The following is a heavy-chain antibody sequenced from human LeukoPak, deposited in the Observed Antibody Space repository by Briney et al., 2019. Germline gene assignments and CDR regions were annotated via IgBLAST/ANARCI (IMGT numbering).Heavy chain of an antibody. J-gene: IGHJ4*02. CDR1: GFPFTNNP. Sequence: GGSLRLSCVVSGFPFTNNPMNWARQAPGKGLEWVSYISSSGSTIYYADSVKGRFTISRDNAKNSLYLQMNSLRAEDTAVYYCARAVAGALGDYWGQGTLVTVSS. CDR3: ARAVAGALGDY. CDR2: ISSSGSTI. V-gene: IGHV3-48*03. D-gene: IGHD6-19*01.